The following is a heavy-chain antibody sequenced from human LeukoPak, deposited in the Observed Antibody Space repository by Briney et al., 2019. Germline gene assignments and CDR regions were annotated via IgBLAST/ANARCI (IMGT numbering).Heavy chain of an antibody. V-gene: IGHV1-69*04. CDR2: IIPILGIA. J-gene: IGHJ3*02. D-gene: IGHD4-23*01. CDR3: ARAVLVTVASGAFDI. Sequence: GASVKVSCKASGGTFSSYAISWVRQAPGQGLEWMGRIIPILGIANYAQKFQGRVTITADKSTSTAYMELSSLRSEDTAVYYCARAVLVTVASGAFDIWGQGTMVTVSS. CDR1: GGTFSSYA.